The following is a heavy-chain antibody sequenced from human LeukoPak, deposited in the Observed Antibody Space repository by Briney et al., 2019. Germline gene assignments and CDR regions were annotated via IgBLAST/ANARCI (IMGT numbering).Heavy chain of an antibody. CDR2: INHSGSS. Sequence: PSETLSLTCAVYGESFSGYYWTWIRQPPGKGLEWIGDINHSGSSNYNPSLKSRVTISVDTSKNQFSLKLSSVPAADTAVYYGARGGGDLVVNVRAFDIWGQGTMVTVSS. CDR3: ARGGGDLVVNVRAFDI. J-gene: IGHJ3*02. D-gene: IGHD3-9*01. V-gene: IGHV4-34*01. CDR1: GESFSGYY.